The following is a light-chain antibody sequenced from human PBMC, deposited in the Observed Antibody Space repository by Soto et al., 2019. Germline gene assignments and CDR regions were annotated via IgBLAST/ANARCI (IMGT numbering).Light chain of an antibody. CDR3: SSYTPSNTRQIV. J-gene: IGLJ1*01. CDR2: DVS. CDR1: SSDVGGYNY. Sequence: QSALTQPASVSGSPGQSITISCTGTSSDVGGYNYVSWYQHHPGKAPKLMIYDVSNRPSGGSNRFSGSKSGNTASLTISGLQPEDEADYYCSSYTPSNTRQIVFGTGTKATVL. V-gene: IGLV2-14*03.